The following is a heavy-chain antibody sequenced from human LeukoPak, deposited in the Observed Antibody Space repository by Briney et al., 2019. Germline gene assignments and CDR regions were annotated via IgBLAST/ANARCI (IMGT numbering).Heavy chain of an antibody. V-gene: IGHV1-69*13. D-gene: IGHD3-10*01. CDR1: GDNFRSYA. J-gene: IGHJ6*03. CDR2: TMPSIATV. Sequence: SVKVSCKASGDNFRSYALTWVRQAPGQGLEWMAVTMPSIATVYYAQKFQGRVTITADESTSTVYMELSSLRSEDTAVYYCARGTTGDDGSGSYYKSSYYYYYMDVWGKGTTVTVSS. CDR3: ARGTTGDDGSGSYYKSSYYYYYMDV.